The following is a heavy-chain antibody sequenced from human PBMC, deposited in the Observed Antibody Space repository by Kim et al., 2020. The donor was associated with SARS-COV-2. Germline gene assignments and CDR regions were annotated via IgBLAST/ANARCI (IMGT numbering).Heavy chain of an antibody. CDR1: GFPFDIYA. V-gene: IGHV3-23*01. CDR2: IGAAASWT. Sequence: GGSLRLSCEASGFPFDIYAMSWARQAPGKGLEWVAIIGAAASWTNYADSVRGRFTISRDKSKNTVYLHMNSLRHEDTGLYYCVQDCLWFSEWSSGVFSGYSWGHGTLVTVSS. CDR3: VQDCLWFSEWSSGVFSGYS. D-gene: IGHD3-3*01. J-gene: IGHJ5*01.